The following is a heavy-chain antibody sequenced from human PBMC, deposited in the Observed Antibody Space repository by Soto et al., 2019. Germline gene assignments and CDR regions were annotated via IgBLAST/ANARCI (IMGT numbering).Heavy chain of an antibody. CDR3: AKIQMFYGVSKLGGWVDS. CDR1: GFTFSSYA. V-gene: IGHV3-23*01. J-gene: IGHJ4*02. CDR2: VSGSVSTT. D-gene: IGHD6-6*01. Sequence: LRLSCAASGFTFSSYAMSWVRQAAGKGLEWVSSVSGSVSTTYYADSVKGRFTISRDNSKNTLYLQMNSLRAEDTAVYYCAKIQMFYGVSKLGGWVDSWGQGTLVTVS.